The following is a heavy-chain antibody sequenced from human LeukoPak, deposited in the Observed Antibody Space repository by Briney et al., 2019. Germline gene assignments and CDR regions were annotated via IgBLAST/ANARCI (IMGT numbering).Heavy chain of an antibody. CDR2: ISYDGSNK. Sequence: GRFLRLSCAASGFTFSSYAMHWVRQAPGKGLEWVAVISYDGSNKYYADSVKGRFTISRDNSKNTLYLQMNSLRAEDTAVYYCARDWGNYYDSSGYYYLNWFDPWGQGTLVTVSS. V-gene: IGHV3-30-3*01. J-gene: IGHJ5*02. CDR1: GFTFSSYA. D-gene: IGHD3-22*01. CDR3: ARDWGNYYDSSGYYYLNWFDP.